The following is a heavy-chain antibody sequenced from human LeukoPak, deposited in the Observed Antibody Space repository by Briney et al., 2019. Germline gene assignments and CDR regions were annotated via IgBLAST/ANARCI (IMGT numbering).Heavy chain of an antibody. CDR2: IKQDGSQK. J-gene: IGHJ5*02. Sequence: GGSLRLSCTASGFTFSGSWMSWVRQAPGSGLEWVASIKQDGSQKHYVDSVKGRFTISRDNAENSLYLQMNSLRAEDTAVYYCARPVSPSKKMVRGVIIGWFDPWGQGTLVTVSS. CDR1: GFTFSGSW. V-gene: IGHV3-7*04. CDR3: ARPVSPSKKMVRGVIIGWFDP. D-gene: IGHD3-10*01.